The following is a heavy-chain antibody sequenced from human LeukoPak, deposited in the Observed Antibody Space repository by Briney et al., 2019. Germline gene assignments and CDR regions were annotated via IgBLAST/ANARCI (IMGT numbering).Heavy chain of an antibody. D-gene: IGHD4/OR15-4a*01. Sequence: GGSLRLSCVMSGLTFSNYAMNWVRQAPGKGLEWISDISTDSGSTYHIESVRGRLTISRDNSRSTLYLQMNSLRADDTGVYYCASGLYGGVFDNWGQGTLVTVSS. CDR1: GLTFSNYA. J-gene: IGHJ4*02. V-gene: IGHV3-23*01. CDR2: ISTDSGST. CDR3: ASGLYGGVFDN.